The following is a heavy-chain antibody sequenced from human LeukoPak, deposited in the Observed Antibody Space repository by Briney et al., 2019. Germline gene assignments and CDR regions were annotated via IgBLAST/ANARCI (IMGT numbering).Heavy chain of an antibody. V-gene: IGHV1-46*01. J-gene: IGHJ6*02. CDR1: GYTFTSYY. D-gene: IGHD2-8*01. CDR3: ARNPEGYCTNGVCPTYYYYGMDV. Sequence: ASVKVSCKASGYTFTSYYMHWVRQAPGQGLEWMGIINPSGGSTSYAQKFQGRVTMTRDTSTSTVYIELSSLRSEDTAVYYCARNPEGYCTNGVCPTYYYYGMDVWGQGTTVTVSS. CDR2: INPSGGST.